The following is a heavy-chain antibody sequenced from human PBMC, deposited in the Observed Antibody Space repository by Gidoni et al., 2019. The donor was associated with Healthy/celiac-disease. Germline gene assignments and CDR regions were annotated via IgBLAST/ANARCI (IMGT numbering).Heavy chain of an antibody. CDR2: IKSKTDGGTT. CDR1: GFTFSNAW. J-gene: IGHJ4*02. V-gene: IGHV3-15*01. Sequence: EVQLVESGGGLVKPGGSLRLSCAASGFTFSNAWMSWVRQAPGKGLEWVGRIKSKTDGGTTDYAAPVKGRFTISRDDSKNTLYLQMNSLKTEDTAVYYCTTDPRVGVSWFDYWGQGTLVTVSS. D-gene: IGHD1-26*01. CDR3: TTDPRVGVSWFDY.